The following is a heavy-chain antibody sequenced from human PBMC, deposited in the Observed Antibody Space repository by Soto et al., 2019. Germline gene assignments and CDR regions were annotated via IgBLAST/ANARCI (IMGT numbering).Heavy chain of an antibody. Sequence: SETLSLTCTVSGGSISSSSYYWGWIRQPPGKGLEWIGSIYYSGSTYYNPSLKSRVTISVDTSKNQFSLKLSSVTAAATVVYYCARSPLMHDFWSGYRNPYGMDVWGQGTTVTVSS. V-gene: IGHV4-39*01. CDR1: GGSISSSSYY. J-gene: IGHJ6*02. CDR3: ARSPLMHDFWSGYRNPYGMDV. D-gene: IGHD3-3*01. CDR2: IYYSGST.